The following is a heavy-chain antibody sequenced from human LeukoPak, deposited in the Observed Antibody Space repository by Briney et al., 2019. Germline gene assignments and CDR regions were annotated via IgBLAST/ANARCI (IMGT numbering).Heavy chain of an antibody. Sequence: GGSLRLSCAASGFTFSSYGMHWVRQAPGKGLEWVAVISYDGSNKYYADSVKGRFTISRDNSKNTLYLRMNSLRAEDTAVYYCAKADSITMVRGVYFDYWGQGTLVTVSS. CDR1: GFTFSSYG. V-gene: IGHV3-30*18. CDR3: AKADSITMVRGVYFDY. CDR2: ISYDGSNK. J-gene: IGHJ4*02. D-gene: IGHD3-10*01.